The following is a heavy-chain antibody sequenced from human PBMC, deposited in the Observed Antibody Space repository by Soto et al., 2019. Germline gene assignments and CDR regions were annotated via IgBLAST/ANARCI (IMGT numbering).Heavy chain of an antibody. CDR2: ISGSGGTT. V-gene: IGHV3-23*01. CDR3: ARTGDGHHDFLDY. Sequence: EVQLLESGGGLGQPGGSLRLSCAASGFTFSSYAMTWVRQAPGQGLEWVASISGSGGTTNYADSVKGRFTISRDNSKNSLFLQMNSLRVDDTAVYYCARTGDGHHDFLDYWGQGALVSVSS. CDR1: GFTFSSYA. D-gene: IGHD1-1*01. J-gene: IGHJ4*02.